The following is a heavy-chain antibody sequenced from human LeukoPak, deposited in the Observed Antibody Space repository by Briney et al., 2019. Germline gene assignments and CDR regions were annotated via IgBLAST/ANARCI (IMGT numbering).Heavy chain of an antibody. J-gene: IGHJ6*02. Sequence: GGSLRPSCAASGFVPGGNHMSWVRQAPGKGLEWVSVIYSGGSTYYADSVKGRFSTSRDRSTSTLFLQMDSLRVEDTAIYYCARPAYGDSTRYGMDVWGQGTTVIVSS. CDR1: GFVPGGNH. CDR2: IYSGGST. CDR3: ARPAYGDSTRYGMDV. D-gene: IGHD2-21*02. V-gene: IGHV3-53*01.